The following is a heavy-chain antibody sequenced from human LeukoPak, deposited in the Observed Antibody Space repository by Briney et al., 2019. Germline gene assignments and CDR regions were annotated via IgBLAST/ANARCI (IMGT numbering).Heavy chain of an antibody. CDR3: ARGTGSEAFDT. D-gene: IGHD2-15*01. CDR2: IIPILGIA. J-gene: IGHJ3*02. CDR1: GGTFSSYA. Sequence: SVKVSCKASGGTFSSYAISWVRQAPGQGLEWMGRIIPILGIANYAQKFQGRVTITADKSTSTAYMELSSLRSEDTAVYYCARGTGSEAFDTWGPGTMVTVSS. V-gene: IGHV1-69*04.